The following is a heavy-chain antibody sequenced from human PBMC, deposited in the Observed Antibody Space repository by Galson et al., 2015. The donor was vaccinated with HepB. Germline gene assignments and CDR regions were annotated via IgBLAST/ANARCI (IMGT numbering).Heavy chain of an antibody. J-gene: IGHJ1*01. CDR1: GFTFSSYA. D-gene: IGHD3-9*01. V-gene: IGHV3-30-3*01. Sequence: SLRLSCAASGFTFSSYAMHWVRQAPGKGLEWVAVISYDGSNKYYADSVKGRFTISRDNSKNTLYLQMNSLRAEDTAVYYCARGPRALTSYDDILPGSPPPEYSHHWGQGTLVTVSS. CDR3: ARGPRALTSYDDILPGSPPPEYSHH. CDR2: ISYDGSNK.